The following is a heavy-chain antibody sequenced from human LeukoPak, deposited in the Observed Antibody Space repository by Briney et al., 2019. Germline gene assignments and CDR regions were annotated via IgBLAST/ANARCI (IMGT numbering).Heavy chain of an antibody. Sequence: PGGSLRLSCAASGFTVSSNYMSWIRQPPAKGLDWVSVIYSGGGTYYADSVKGKFNISRDNSKNTLYLQLNSLRAEDTAVYYCATTSGWGSFFDYWGQGTLVTVSS. V-gene: IGHV3-66*01. CDR3: ATTSGWGSFFDY. CDR1: GFTVSSNY. CDR2: IYSGGGT. D-gene: IGHD3-16*01. J-gene: IGHJ4*02.